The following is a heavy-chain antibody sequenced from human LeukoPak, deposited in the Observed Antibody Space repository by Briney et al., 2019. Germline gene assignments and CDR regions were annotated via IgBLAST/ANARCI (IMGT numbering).Heavy chain of an antibody. J-gene: IGHJ4*02. CDR1: GFTFSNYA. CDR2: ISSDGGST. Sequence: GGSLRLSCSASGFTFSNYAMHWVRQAPGKGLDYVPGISSDGGSTNYADSVKGRFTISRDNSKNTLYLQMSSLRPEDTAVYYCVKLSSRVSQTIDYWGQGALVTVSS. V-gene: IGHV3-64D*09. D-gene: IGHD6-13*01. CDR3: VKLSSRVSQTIDY.